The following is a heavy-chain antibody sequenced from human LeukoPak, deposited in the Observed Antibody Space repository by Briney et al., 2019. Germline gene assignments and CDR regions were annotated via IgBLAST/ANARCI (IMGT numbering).Heavy chain of an antibody. CDR2: IKQDGSEK. CDR1: GFTFSSYA. V-gene: IGHV3-7*01. CDR3: ARDGNLDV. D-gene: IGHD1-1*01. Sequence: GRSLRLSCAASGFTFSSYAMHWVRQAPGKGLEWVANIKQDGSEKYYVDSVKGRFTISRDNAKNSLYLQMNSLRAEDTAVYYCARDGNLDVWGKGTTVTVSS. J-gene: IGHJ6*04.